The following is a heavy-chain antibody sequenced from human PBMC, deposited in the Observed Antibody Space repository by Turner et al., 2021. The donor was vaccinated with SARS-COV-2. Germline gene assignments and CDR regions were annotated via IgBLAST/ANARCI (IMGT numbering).Heavy chain of an antibody. J-gene: IGHJ6*02. V-gene: IGHV3-21*01. CDR2: ISSSSSYI. CDR3: ATIAAAGPDFYYYYGMDV. D-gene: IGHD6-13*01. CDR1: GFTFSNYA. Sequence: VQLVDSGGGVVQPGRSLRLSCAASGFTFSNYAMHWVRQAPGKGLEWVSSISSSSSYIYYADSVKGRFTISGDNAKNSLYLQLNSLRAEDTAVYYCATIAAAGPDFYYYYGMDVWGQGTTVTVSS.